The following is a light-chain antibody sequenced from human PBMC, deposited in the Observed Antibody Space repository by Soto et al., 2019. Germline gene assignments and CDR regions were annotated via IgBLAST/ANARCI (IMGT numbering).Light chain of an antibody. V-gene: IGKV4-1*01. CDR3: QQYCTTPPYT. J-gene: IGKJ2*01. CDR1: QRVLYSSDNKNY. Sequence: DIVMTQSPDSLAVSLGERATINCKSSQRVLYSSDNKNYLAWYQQKPGQPPKLLIYWASTRESGVPDRFSGSGSGTDFTLTISSLQAEDVAVYYCQQYCTTPPYTFGQGTKLEIK. CDR2: WAS.